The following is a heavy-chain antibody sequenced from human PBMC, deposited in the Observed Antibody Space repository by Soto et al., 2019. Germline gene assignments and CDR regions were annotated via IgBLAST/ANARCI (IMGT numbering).Heavy chain of an antibody. CDR3: TTDYSGYDDAFDI. CDR1: GFTFSNAW. Sequence: EVQLVESGGGLVKPGGSLRLSCAASGFTFSNAWMSWVRQAPGKGLEWVGRIKSKTDGGTTDYAAPVKGRFTISRDDSKNTLYLQINSLKTEDTAVYYCTTDYSGYDDAFDIWGQGTMVTVSS. J-gene: IGHJ3*02. CDR2: IKSKTDGGTT. V-gene: IGHV3-15*01. D-gene: IGHD5-12*01.